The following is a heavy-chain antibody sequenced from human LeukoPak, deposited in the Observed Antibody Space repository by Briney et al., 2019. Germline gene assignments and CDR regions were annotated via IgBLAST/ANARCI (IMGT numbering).Heavy chain of an antibody. CDR3: AKVRSPSSGYFSAFDY. V-gene: IGHV3-23*01. CDR2: ISGSGGST. CDR1: GFTFSSYA. D-gene: IGHD3-22*01. J-gene: IGHJ4*02. Sequence: GGSLRLSCAASGFTFSSYAMSWVRQAPGKGLEWVSAISGSGGSTYYADSEKGRFTISRDNSKNTLYLQMNSLRAEDTAVYYCAKVRSPSSGYFSAFDYWGQGTLVTVSS.